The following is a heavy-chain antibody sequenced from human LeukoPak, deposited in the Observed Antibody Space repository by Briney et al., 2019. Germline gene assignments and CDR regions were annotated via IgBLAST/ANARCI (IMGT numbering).Heavy chain of an antibody. D-gene: IGHD5-18*01. V-gene: IGHV4-59*08. CDR3: ARHSKRGYSYAYYFDY. Sequence: PSETLSLTCTVSGGSISSYYWSLIRQPPGKGLEWIGYIYYSGSTNYNPSLKSRVTISVDTSKNQFSLKLSSVTAADTAVYYCARHSKRGYSYAYYFDYWGQGTLVTVSS. CDR1: GGSISSYY. J-gene: IGHJ4*02. CDR2: IYYSGST.